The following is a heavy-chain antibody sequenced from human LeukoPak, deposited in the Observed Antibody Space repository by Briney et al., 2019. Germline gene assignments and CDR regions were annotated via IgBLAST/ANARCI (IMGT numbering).Heavy chain of an antibody. CDR2: ISIGGSNT. J-gene: IGHJ6*03. CDR1: GFTFSTYS. V-gene: IGHV3-23*01. Sequence: GGSLRLSCAASGFTFSTYSMNWVRQAPGKGLEWVSGISIGGSNTHYADSVKGRFTISRDNSINTLYLQMNSLRAEDTAVYYCAKICITMVRGVISYYYYYYMDVWGKGTTVTISS. CDR3: AKICITMVRGVISYYYYYYMDV. D-gene: IGHD3-10*01.